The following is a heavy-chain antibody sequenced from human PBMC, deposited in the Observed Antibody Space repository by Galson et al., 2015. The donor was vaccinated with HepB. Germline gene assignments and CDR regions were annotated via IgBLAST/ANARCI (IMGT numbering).Heavy chain of an antibody. V-gene: IGHV3-53*01. CDR2: IYSGGDT. CDR3: ARGGAYGYTYGLNY. J-gene: IGHJ4*02. CDR1: GFTVSNNY. Sequence: SLRLSCAASGFTVSNNYMSWVRQAPGKGLEWVSVIYSGGDTYYADSVKGRFTISRDNSKNTLYLQMNSLRTEDTAVYYCARGGAYGYTYGLNYWGQGTLVTVSS. D-gene: IGHD5-18*01.